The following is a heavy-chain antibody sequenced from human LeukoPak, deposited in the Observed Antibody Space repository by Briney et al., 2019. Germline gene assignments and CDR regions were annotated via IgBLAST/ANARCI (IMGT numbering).Heavy chain of an antibody. D-gene: IGHD3-10*01. CDR3: AKTRATQRVYFDY. CDR1: GFTFSSYA. V-gene: IGHV3-23*01. CDR2: ISGSGGST. J-gene: IGHJ4*02. Sequence: GGSLRLFCAASGFTFSSYAMSWDRQAPGKGLEWVSAISGSGGSTYYADSVKGRFTISRDNSKNTLYLQMNSLRAEDTAVYYCAKTRATQRVYFDYWGQGTLVTVSS.